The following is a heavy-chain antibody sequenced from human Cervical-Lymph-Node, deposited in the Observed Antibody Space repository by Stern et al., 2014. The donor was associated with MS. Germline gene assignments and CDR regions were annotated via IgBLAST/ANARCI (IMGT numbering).Heavy chain of an antibody. CDR2: IYYSGST. CDR1: GGSISSSSYY. J-gene: IGHJ4*02. CDR3: ARHKLRSKYYFDY. Sequence: QLQLQESGPGLVKPSETLSLTCTVSGGSISSSSYYWGWIRQPPGKGLEWIGSIYYSGSTYYNPSLKSRVTISVDTSQNQFSLKLSSGTAADTAVYYCARHKLRSKYYFDYWGQGTLVTVSS. V-gene: IGHV4-39*01. D-gene: IGHD3-3*01.